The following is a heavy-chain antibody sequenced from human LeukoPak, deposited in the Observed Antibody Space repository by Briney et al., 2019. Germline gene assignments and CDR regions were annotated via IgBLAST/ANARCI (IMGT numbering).Heavy chain of an antibody. CDR3: ARDGRGGNNVDYFDF. J-gene: IGHJ4*02. Sequence: GRSLRLSCAASGFTFTSYTLHWVRQAPGQGLEWMGWMNPNSGATTHAQKFQGRVTLTRDTSISTAYMELSGVRSDDTAVYYCARDGRGGNNVDYFDFWGQGTLVTVSS. D-gene: IGHD1-26*01. CDR1: GFTFTSYT. CDR2: MNPNSGAT. V-gene: IGHV1-2*02.